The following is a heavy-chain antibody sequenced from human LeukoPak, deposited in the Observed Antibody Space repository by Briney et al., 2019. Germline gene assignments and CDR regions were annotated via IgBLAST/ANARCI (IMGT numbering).Heavy chain of an antibody. CDR1: GGSFSGYY. D-gene: IGHD3-10*01. J-gene: IGHJ4*02. CDR2: INHSGST. V-gene: IGHV4-34*01. Sequence: SSETLSLTCAVYGGSFSGYYWSWIRQPPGKGLEWSGEINHSGSTNYNPSLKSRVTISVDTSKNQFSLKPSSVTAADTAVYYCARRHYYGSGSYYRRQPTYFDYWGQGTLVTVSS. CDR3: ARRHYYGSGSYYRRQPTYFDY.